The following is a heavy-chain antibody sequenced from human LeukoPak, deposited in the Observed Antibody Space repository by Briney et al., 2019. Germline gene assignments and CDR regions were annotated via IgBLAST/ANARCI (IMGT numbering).Heavy chain of an antibody. CDR1: GGSISSYY. Sequence: SETLSLTCTVSGGSISSYYWSWIRQPAGKGLEWIGRIYTSGSTNYNPSLKSRVTMSVDTSKNQFSLKLSSLTAADTAVYYCARASITIFLRDAFDIWGQGTMVTVSS. CDR3: ARASITIFLRDAFDI. V-gene: IGHV4-4*07. D-gene: IGHD3-9*01. J-gene: IGHJ3*02. CDR2: IYTSGST.